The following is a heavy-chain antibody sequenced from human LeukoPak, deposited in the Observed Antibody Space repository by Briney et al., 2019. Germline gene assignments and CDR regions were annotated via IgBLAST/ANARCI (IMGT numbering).Heavy chain of an antibody. CDR3: ARDLPYDILTGYYGRFSVFDY. V-gene: IGHV4-30-4*01. CDR1: GGSISSGDYY. Sequence: SETLSLTCTVSGGSISSGDYYWSWIRQPPGKGLEWIGYIYYSGSTYYNPSLKSRVTISADTSKNQFSLKLSSVTAADTAVYYCARDLPYDILTGYYGRFSVFDYWGQGTLVTVSS. CDR2: IYYSGST. D-gene: IGHD3-9*01. J-gene: IGHJ4*02.